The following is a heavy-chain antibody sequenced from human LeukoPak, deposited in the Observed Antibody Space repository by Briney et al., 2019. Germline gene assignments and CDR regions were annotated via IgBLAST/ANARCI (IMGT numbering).Heavy chain of an antibody. CDR2: IYYSGST. V-gene: IGHV4-59*01. J-gene: IGHJ5*02. Sequence: PSETLSLTCTVSGGSIGSYYWSWIRQPPGKGLEWIGYIYYSGSTNYNPSLKSRVTISVDTSKNQFSLKLSSVTAADTAVYYCARVGDDYGGNSGWFDPWGQGTLVTVSS. CDR3: ARVGDDYGGNSGWFDP. D-gene: IGHD4-17*01. CDR1: GGSIGSYY.